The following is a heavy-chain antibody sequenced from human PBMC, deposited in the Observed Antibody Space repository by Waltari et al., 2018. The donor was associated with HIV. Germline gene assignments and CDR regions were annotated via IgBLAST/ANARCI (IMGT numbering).Heavy chain of an antibody. J-gene: IGHJ4*02. D-gene: IGHD2-2*03. CDR1: GGSISSSSYY. Sequence: QLQLQESGPGLVKPSETLSLTCTVSGGSISSSSYYWGWIRQPPGKGLEWIGSIYYSGSTYYNPSLKSRVTISVDTSKNQFSLKLSSVTAADTAVYYCARHGYCSSTSCYPKLQLWVYFDYWGQGTLVTVSS. V-gene: IGHV4-39*01. CDR2: IYYSGST. CDR3: ARHGYCSSTSCYPKLQLWVYFDY.